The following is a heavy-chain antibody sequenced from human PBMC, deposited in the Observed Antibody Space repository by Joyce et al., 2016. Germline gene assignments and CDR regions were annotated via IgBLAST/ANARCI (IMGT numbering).Heavy chain of an antibody. CDR2: IRNKDRGYST. CDR3: TRGPSYGRIFIIPG. Sequence: EVQLVESGGGLVQPGGSLRLSCSVSGFTFSDPFMDWVRQTPGTGLEWIGLIRNKDRGYSTEDAASVKGRFTVSGDESQNLLYLEVDSLKTEDTAVYFCTRGPSYGRIFIIPGWGQGTLVTVSS. V-gene: IGHV3-72*01. J-gene: IGHJ4*02. CDR1: GFTFSDPF. D-gene: IGHD3-3*01.